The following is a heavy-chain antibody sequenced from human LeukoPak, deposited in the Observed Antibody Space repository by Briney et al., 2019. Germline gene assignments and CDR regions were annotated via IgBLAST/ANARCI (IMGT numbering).Heavy chain of an antibody. CDR3: ARDFMYSISCAGC. Sequence: GGSLRLSCAASGFTFSSYWMHWVRQVPGKGLMWVSRIKTDGSSTSYADSVKGRFTISRDNAKNTLYLQMNSLRAEDTAVYYCARDFMYSISCAGCWGQGTLVTVSS. D-gene: IGHD6-13*01. CDR2: IKTDGSST. J-gene: IGHJ4*02. V-gene: IGHV3-74*01. CDR1: GFTFSSYW.